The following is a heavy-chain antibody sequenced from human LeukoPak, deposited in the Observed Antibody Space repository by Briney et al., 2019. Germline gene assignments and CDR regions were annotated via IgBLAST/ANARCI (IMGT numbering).Heavy chain of an antibody. V-gene: IGHV4-59*12. CDR3: ARLGIAARLFDY. CDR1: GGPISNYY. D-gene: IGHD6-6*01. CDR2: IYYSGTT. Sequence: PSETLSLTCTVSGGPISNYYWNWIRQPPGKGLEWIGYIYYSGTTNYNPSLKSRVSMSVDTSKNQFSLKLSSVTAADTAVYYCARLGIAARLFDYWGQGTLVTVSS. J-gene: IGHJ4*02.